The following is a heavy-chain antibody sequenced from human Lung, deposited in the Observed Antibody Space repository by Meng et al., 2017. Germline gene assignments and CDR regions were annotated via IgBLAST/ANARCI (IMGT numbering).Heavy chain of an antibody. D-gene: IGHD2-15*01. CDR2: ISNNGDT. CDR1: GFTFTSYG. J-gene: IGHJ4*02. Sequence: GESLKISCRTSGFTFTSYGMGWVRQAPGKGLEWVATISNNGDTHYADSMTGRFIISRDDSRNTLYLHVSSLRVEDTAMYYCARDCCSENGLIDHWGQGALVTVSS. CDR3: ARDCCSENGLIDH. V-gene: IGHV3-23*01.